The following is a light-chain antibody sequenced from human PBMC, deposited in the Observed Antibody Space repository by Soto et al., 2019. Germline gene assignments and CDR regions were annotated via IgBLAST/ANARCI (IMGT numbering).Light chain of an antibody. CDR3: HQYGSSPAT. V-gene: IGKV3-20*01. CDR1: QNVRSDY. Sequence: EIVLTQSPATLSLSPGDRATLSCRASQNVRSDYFAWYQQKPGQAPRVIIFGVSTRASATPDRFSGSGSGTDFTLTISRLEPEDFAVYYCHQYGSSPATFGQGTKVDIK. CDR2: GVS. J-gene: IGKJ1*01.